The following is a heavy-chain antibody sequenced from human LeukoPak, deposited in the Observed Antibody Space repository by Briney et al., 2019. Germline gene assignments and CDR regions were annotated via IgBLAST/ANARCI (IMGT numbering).Heavy chain of an antibody. V-gene: IGHV4-59*01. Sequence: SETLSLTCTVSGGSISSYCWSWIRQPPGKGLEWIGYIYYSGSTNYNPSLKSRVTISVDTSKNQFSLKLSSLTAADTAVYYCARLTYYDILTGYYFDYWGQGTLVTVSS. J-gene: IGHJ4*02. D-gene: IGHD3-9*01. CDR3: ARLTYYDILTGYYFDY. CDR2: IYYSGST. CDR1: GGSISSYC.